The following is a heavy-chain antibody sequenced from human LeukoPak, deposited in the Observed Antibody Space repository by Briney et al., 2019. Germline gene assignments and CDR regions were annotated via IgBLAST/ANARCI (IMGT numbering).Heavy chain of an antibody. CDR3: AAAPIEMQQRGFDY. Sequence: PGGSLRLSCAASGFTFSSYDMHWVRQATGKGLEWVSAIGTAGDPYYPGSVKGRFTISRENAKNSLYLQMNSLRAGDAAVYYCAAAPIEMQQRGFDYWGQGTLVTVSS. V-gene: IGHV3-13*05. J-gene: IGHJ4*02. CDR1: GFTFSSYD. D-gene: IGHD5-24*01. CDR2: IGTAGDP.